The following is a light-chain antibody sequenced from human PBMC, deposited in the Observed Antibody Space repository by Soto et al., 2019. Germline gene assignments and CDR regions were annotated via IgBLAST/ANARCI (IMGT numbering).Light chain of an antibody. CDR3: QQHGSSPRT. Sequence: EIVLTQSPGTLSLSPGERATLSCRASQSFTSNYLAWYQQKPGQAPRLLIYGASTRATGTPDRFSGSGSGTDFTLTISRLEPEDFAVYYCQQHGSSPRTFGQGTKVDIK. V-gene: IGKV3-20*01. CDR2: GAS. J-gene: IGKJ1*01. CDR1: QSFTSNY.